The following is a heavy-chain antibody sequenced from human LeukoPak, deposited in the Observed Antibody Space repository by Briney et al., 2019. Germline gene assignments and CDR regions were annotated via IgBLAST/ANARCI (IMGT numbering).Heavy chain of an antibody. CDR2: INHSGST. D-gene: IGHD6-6*01. V-gene: IGHV4-34*01. CDR1: GGSFSGYY. Sequence: SETLSLTCAVYGGSFSGYYWSWIRQPPGKGLEWIGEINHSGSTNYNPSLKSRVTISVATSKNQFSLKLSSVTAADTAVYYCARVPGGAARPLCWFDPWGQGTLVTVSS. J-gene: IGHJ5*02. CDR3: ARVPGGAARPLCWFDP.